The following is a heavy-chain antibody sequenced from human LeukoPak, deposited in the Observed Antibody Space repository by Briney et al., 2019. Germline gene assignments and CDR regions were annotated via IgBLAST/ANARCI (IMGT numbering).Heavy chain of an antibody. D-gene: IGHD3-16*02. CDR3: ARETRGGTYRYNFLDY. J-gene: IGHJ4*02. Sequence: GGSLRLSCAASGFTFSNFDMTWVRQAPGKGLEWLSYIDSSGTVRYYADSVNRRFTISRDNAKNSLHLQMGSLRAEDTAVYYCARETRGGTYRYNFLDYWGLGTLVTVSS. CDR2: IDSSGTVR. CDR1: GFTFSNFD. V-gene: IGHV3-48*03.